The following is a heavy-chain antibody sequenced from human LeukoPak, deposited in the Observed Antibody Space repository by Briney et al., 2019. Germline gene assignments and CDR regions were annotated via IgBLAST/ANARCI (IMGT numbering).Heavy chain of an antibody. CDR2: ISDASFSI. Sequence: GGSLRLSCAASGLAFKSYSMYWVRQGPGKGLEWVASISDASFSINYADSVKGRFTISRDNSKNILYLQMNNLRAEDTAVYYCAKDGTTYSSGWYFINLFDYWGQGTLVTVSS. CDR1: GLAFKSYS. V-gene: IGHV3-23*01. D-gene: IGHD6-19*01. CDR3: AKDGTTYSSGWYFINLFDY. J-gene: IGHJ4*02.